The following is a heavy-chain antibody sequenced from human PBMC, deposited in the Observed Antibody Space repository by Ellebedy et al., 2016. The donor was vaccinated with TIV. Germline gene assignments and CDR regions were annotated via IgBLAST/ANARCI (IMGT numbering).Heavy chain of an antibody. Sequence: SETLSLXCAVYGGSLRGYSWTWIRLPPGKGLEWIGDINHSGSTNYNPSLKSRVTISVDTSKNQFSLKLNSVTAADTAVYYCARGSRLTGTRCSDYWGQGTLVTVSS. D-gene: IGHD1-20*01. CDR3: ARGSRLTGTRCSDY. J-gene: IGHJ4*02. CDR1: GGSLRGYS. CDR2: INHSGST. V-gene: IGHV4-34*01.